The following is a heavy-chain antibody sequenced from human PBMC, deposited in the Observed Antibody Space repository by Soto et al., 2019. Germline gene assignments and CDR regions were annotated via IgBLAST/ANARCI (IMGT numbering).Heavy chain of an antibody. CDR2: INHSGST. J-gene: IGHJ4*01. CDR1: GDSISIGDYY. V-gene: IGHV4-34*01. CDR3: ARLPRGGAWGYQLLWSRDY. Sequence: SETLSLTCTVSGDSISIGDYYWSGIRQPPGKGLERIGEINHSGSTNYNPSLKSRVTISVDTSKNQFSLKLSSVTAADTAVYYCARLPRGGAWGYQLLWSRDYWGHGTLITVSS. D-gene: IGHD2-2*01.